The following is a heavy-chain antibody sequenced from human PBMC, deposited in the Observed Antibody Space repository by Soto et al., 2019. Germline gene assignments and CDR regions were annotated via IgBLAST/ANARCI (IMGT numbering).Heavy chain of an antibody. V-gene: IGHV1-46*01. J-gene: IGHJ5*02. CDR2: INPSGGST. CDR3: ATVRYGAAAGTWWFDP. Sequence: ASVKVSCKASGYTFTSYYMHWVRQAPGQGLEWMGIINPSGGSTSYAQKFQGRVTMTRDTSTSTVYMELSSLRSEDTAVYYCATVRYGAAAGTWWFDPWGQGTLVTVSS. CDR1: GYTFTSYY. D-gene: IGHD6-13*01.